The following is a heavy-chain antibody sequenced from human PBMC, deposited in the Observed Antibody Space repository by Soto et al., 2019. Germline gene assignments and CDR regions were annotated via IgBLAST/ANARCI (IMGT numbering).Heavy chain of an antibody. CDR1: GGSMSSHY. D-gene: IGHD3-16*01. J-gene: IGHJ4*02. CDR2: ISYSGGT. CDR3: ARADPDASVGY. Sequence: SETLSLTCTVSGGSMSSHYWTWLRQPPGKGLEWIGYISYSGGTYYNPSLKSRVTISADTSRNQFSLKLSSVIAADTAVYYCARADPDASVGYWGQGTLVTVSS. V-gene: IGHV4-59*11.